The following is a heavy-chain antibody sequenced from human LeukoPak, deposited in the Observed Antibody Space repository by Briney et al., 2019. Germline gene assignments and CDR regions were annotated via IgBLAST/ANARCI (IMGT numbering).Heavy chain of an antibody. CDR3: ADQGGVVPAAISSYFDY. Sequence: GRSLRLSCAASGFTFDDYAMHWVRQAPGKGLEWVSGISWNSGSIGYADSVKGRFTISRDNSKNTLYLQMNSLRAEDTAVYYCADQGGVVPAAISSYFDYWGQGTLVTVSS. CDR2: ISWNSGSI. D-gene: IGHD2-2*01. V-gene: IGHV3-9*01. CDR1: GFTFDDYA. J-gene: IGHJ4*02.